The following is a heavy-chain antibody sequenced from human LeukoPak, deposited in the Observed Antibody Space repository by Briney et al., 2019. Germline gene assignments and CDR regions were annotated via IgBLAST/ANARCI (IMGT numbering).Heavy chain of an antibody. CDR3: AKQRSEVPVAASNY. CDR2: ISGSGDST. Sequence: GGSLRLSCAASGFTFSTSAMSRVRQAPGKGLEWVSGISGSGDSTYYVDSVKGRFTISRDNSKSTLYLHMNSLRAEDTAIYYCAKQRSEVPVAASNYWGQGTLVTVSS. V-gene: IGHV3-23*01. D-gene: IGHD2-2*01. J-gene: IGHJ4*02. CDR1: GFTFSTSA.